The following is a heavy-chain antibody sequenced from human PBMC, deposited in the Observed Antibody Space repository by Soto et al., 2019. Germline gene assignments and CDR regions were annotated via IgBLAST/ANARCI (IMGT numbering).Heavy chain of an antibody. CDR3: ARDRSVVVAATAAFDI. D-gene: IGHD2-15*01. Sequence: ASVKVSCKASGYTFTSYAMHWVRQAPGQRLEWMGWINAGNGNTKYSQKFQGRVTITRDTSASTAYMELSSLRSEDTAVYYCARDRSVVVAATAAFDIWGQGTMVTVSS. CDR2: INAGNGNT. V-gene: IGHV1-3*01. J-gene: IGHJ3*02. CDR1: GYTFTSYA.